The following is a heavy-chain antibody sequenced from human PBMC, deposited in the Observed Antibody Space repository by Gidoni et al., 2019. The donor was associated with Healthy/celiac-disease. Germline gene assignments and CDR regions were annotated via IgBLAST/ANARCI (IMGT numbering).Heavy chain of an antibody. CDR1: GFTFSDHA. V-gene: IGHV3-9*01. CDR3: AKDTLLAAAGTFYYYGMDV. CDR2: ISWNSGSI. D-gene: IGHD6-13*01. Sequence: EVQLVESGGGLVQPGRSLRLSCSASGFTFSDHALHWGRQAPGKGREWVSGISWNSGSIGYADSVKGRFTISRDNAKNSLYLQMNSLRAEDTALYYCAKDTLLAAAGTFYYYGMDVWGQGTTVTVSS. J-gene: IGHJ6*02.